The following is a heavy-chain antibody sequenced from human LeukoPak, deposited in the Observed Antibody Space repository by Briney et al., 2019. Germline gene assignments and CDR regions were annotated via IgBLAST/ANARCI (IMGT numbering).Heavy chain of an antibody. CDR3: ARRRPQYYYDSSGYYYD. Sequence: SETLSLTCAVYGGSFSGYYWSWIRQPPGKGLEWIGEINHSGSTNYNPSLKSRVTISVDTPKNQFSLKLSSVTAADTAVYYCARRRPQYYYDSSGYYYDWGQGTLVTVSS. J-gene: IGHJ4*02. V-gene: IGHV4-34*01. CDR1: GGSFSGYY. D-gene: IGHD3-22*01. CDR2: INHSGST.